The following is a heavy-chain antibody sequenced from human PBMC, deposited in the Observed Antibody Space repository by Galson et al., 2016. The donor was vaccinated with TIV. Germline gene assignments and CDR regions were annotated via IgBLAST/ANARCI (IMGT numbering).Heavy chain of an antibody. CDR1: GFSLSTSGMC. V-gene: IGHV2-70*11. D-gene: IGHD3-22*01. Sequence: PALVKPTQTLTLTCSFSGFSLSTSGMCVSWIRQPPGKALEWLARIDWDDDIYYSPFMKTRLNIPKDTSKNQVVLTMTNLDPVDTATYYCARTSYYYDSSGYYEGILYFDYWGQGSRVTVSS. CDR3: ARTSYYYDSSGYYEGILYFDY. CDR2: IDWDDDI. J-gene: IGHJ4*02.